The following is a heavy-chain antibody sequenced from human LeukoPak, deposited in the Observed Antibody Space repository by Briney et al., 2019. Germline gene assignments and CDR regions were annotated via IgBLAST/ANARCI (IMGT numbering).Heavy chain of an antibody. V-gene: IGHV4-31*03. CDR2: IYYSGST. CDR3: ARGWSPYTVTTVEPLVYYFDY. D-gene: IGHD4-11*01. J-gene: IGHJ4*02. Sequence: SETLSLTCTVSGGSISSGGYYWSWIRQHPGKGLEWIGYIYYSGSTYYNPSLKSRVTISVDTSKNQFSLKLSSVTAADTAVYYCARGWSPYTVTTVEPLVYYFDYWGQGTLVTVSS. CDR1: GGSISSGGYY.